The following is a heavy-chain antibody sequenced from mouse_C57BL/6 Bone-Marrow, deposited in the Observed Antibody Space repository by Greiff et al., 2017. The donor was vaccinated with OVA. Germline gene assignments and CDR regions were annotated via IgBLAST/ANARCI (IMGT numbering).Heavy chain of an antibody. Sequence: VKLQQPGAELVRPGSSVKLSCKASGYTFTSYWMDWVQQRPGQGLEWIGNIYPSDSETHYNQKFKDKATLTVDKSSSTAYMQLSSLTSEDSAVYYCAREGSYRYFDVWGTGTTVTVSS. D-gene: IGHD1-1*01. V-gene: IGHV1-61*01. J-gene: IGHJ1*03. CDR2: IYPSDSET. CDR3: AREGSYRYFDV. CDR1: GYTFTSYW.